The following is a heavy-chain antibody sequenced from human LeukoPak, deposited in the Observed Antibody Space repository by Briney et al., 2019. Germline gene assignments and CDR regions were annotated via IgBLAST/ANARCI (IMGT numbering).Heavy chain of an antibody. CDR2: ISGSGGSA. D-gene: IGHD4-17*01. CDR1: GFTFSSYA. CDR3: AKDWWLSYGEYYSAFDI. J-gene: IGHJ3*02. V-gene: IGHV3-23*01. Sequence: GGSLRLSCAASGFTFSSYAMSWVRQAPGKGLEWVSAISGSGGSAYYADSVKGRFTISRDNSKNTLYLQMNSLRAEDTAVYYCAKDWWLSYGEYYSAFDIWGQGTMVTVSS.